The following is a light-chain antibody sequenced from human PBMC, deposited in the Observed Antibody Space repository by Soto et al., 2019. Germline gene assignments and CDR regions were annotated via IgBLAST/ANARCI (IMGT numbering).Light chain of an antibody. V-gene: IGKV1-9*01. CDR3: QQVNSYPIT. CDR2: AAS. J-gene: IGKJ5*01. CDR1: QGISNS. Sequence: DIHLTQSPSFLSASVGDRVIITCRASQGISNSLAWYQQKPGKAPELLIYAASTLQSGVPSRFSGSGSGTELTLTISSLQPEDVATYYCQQVNSYPITFGQGTRLEIK.